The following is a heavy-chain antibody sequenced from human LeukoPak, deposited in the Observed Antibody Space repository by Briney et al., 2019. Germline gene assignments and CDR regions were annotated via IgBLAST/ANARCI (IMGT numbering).Heavy chain of an antibody. Sequence: QPGGSLRFSCAASGFTFSSYAMSWARQAPGKGLEWVSAISGSGGSTYYADSVKGRFTISRDNSKNTLYLQMNSLRAEDTAVYYCAKGAYCSGGSCYFSWFDPWGQGTLVTVSS. CDR3: AKGAYCSGGSCYFSWFDP. CDR1: GFTFSSYA. J-gene: IGHJ5*02. CDR2: ISGSGGST. D-gene: IGHD2-15*01. V-gene: IGHV3-23*01.